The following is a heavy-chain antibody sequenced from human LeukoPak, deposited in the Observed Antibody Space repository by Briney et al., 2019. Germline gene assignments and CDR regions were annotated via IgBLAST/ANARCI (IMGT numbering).Heavy chain of an antibody. J-gene: IGHJ4*02. CDR1: GFTFSSYA. V-gene: IGHV3-23*01. Sequence: GGSLRLSCAASGFTFSSYAMSWVRQAPGKGLEWVSAISGSGGSTYYADSVKGRVTISRDNSKNTLYLQMNSLRAEDTAVYYCAKGAASVEMAIADYWGQGTLVTVSS. CDR3: AKGAASVEMAIADY. D-gene: IGHD5-24*01. CDR2: ISGSGGST.